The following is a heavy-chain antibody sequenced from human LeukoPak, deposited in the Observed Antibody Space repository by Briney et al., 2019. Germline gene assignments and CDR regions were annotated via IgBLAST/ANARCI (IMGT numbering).Heavy chain of an antibody. J-gene: IGHJ4*02. CDR1: GYTFTSYG. CDR3: ARDLFPTGAGTARGSGGY. V-gene: IGHV1-18*01. CDR2: ISAYNGDT. D-gene: IGHD6-19*01. Sequence: VASVKVSCKASGYTFTSYGISWVRQAPGQGLEWMGWISAYNGDTNYAQKLQGRVTMTTDTSTSTAYMELRSLRSDDTAVYYCARDLFPTGAGTARGSGGYWGQGTLVTVSS.